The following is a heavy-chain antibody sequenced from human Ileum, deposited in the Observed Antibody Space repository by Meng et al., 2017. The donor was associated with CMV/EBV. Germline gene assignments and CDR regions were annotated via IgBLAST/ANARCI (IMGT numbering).Heavy chain of an antibody. J-gene: IGHJ4*02. V-gene: IGHV3-7*01. D-gene: IGHD2-8*01. Sequence: GGSLRLSCAASGFTFRSSWMIWVRRAPGKGLEWVAKTNEDGSDKYYVDSVKGRFAIFRDNAKNSVYLQMNSLRAEDTAVYYCASTGPLYGLYFCYWGQGTLVTVSS. CDR2: TNEDGSDK. CDR3: ASTGPLYGLYFCY. CDR1: GFTFRSSW.